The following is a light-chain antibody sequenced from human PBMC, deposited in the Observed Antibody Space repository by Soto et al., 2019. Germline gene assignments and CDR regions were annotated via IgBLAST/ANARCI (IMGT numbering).Light chain of an antibody. CDR3: DTWDSNWV. J-gene: IGLJ3*02. V-gene: IGLV4-60*02. CDR1: SGHSSYI. CDR2: LEGSGSY. Sequence: QLVLTQSSSASASLGSSVKLTCTLSSGHSSYIIAWHQQQPGKAPRYLLKLEGSGSYNKGSGVPDRFSGSSSGADRYLTIPNLQFEDEADYSCDTWDSNWVFGGGTQLTVL.